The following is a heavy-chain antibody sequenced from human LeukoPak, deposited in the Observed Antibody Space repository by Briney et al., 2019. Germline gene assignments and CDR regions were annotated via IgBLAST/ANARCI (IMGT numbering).Heavy chain of an antibody. CDR3: ARHVPGYFDL. Sequence: SETLSLSCSVSGGSISSDDYYWDWIRQPPGESPQWIGSIFYSGVTYYNPSLQSRVTISVDTSKNQFSLNLTSVTAADTAVYYCARHVPGYFDLWGRGTLVSVSS. CDR2: IFYSGVT. J-gene: IGHJ2*01. CDR1: GGSISSDDYY. V-gene: IGHV4-39*07.